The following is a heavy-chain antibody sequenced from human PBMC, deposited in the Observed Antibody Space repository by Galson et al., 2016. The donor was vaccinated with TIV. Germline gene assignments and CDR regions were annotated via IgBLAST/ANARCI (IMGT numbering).Heavy chain of an antibody. CDR2: IIPILGMT. V-gene: IGHV1-69*04. J-gene: IGHJ4*02. Sequence: SVKVSCKASGGTFSSYALSWVRQAPEQGLVWMGRIIPILGMTNYAQRFQGRVTITADRSATTAYMELNSLRSEDTAVYHCARSPHSAYGTFSDYWGQGTLVTVSP. CDR1: GGTFSSYA. D-gene: IGHD5-12*01. CDR3: ARSPHSAYGTFSDY.